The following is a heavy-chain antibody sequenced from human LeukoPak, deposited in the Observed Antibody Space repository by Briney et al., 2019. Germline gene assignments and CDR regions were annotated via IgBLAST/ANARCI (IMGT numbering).Heavy chain of an antibody. V-gene: IGHV3-21*04. D-gene: IGHD3-10*01. CDR2: ISISSSYT. Sequence: GGSLRLSCAASGFTFSSYSMNWVRQAPGKGLEWVSYISISSSYTYYADSVKGRFTISRDNAKNSLYLQMNSLRAEDTAVYYCARRRFNYYGSGSYPDYWGQGTLVTVSS. J-gene: IGHJ4*02. CDR3: ARRRFNYYGSGSYPDY. CDR1: GFTFSSYS.